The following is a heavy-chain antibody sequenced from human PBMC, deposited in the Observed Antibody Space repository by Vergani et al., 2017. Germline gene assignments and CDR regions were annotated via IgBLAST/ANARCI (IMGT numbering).Heavy chain of an antibody. D-gene: IGHD6-19*01. CDR1: GFTFSSYA. J-gene: IGHJ4*02. CDR3: ARKRALCSGQVDY. V-gene: IGHV3-23*01. CDR2: ISGSGGST. Sequence: EVQLLESGGGLVQPGGSLRLSCAASGFTFSSYAMSWVRQAPGKGLEWVSAISGSGGSTYYADSVKGRFTIARDNSKNTLYLQMNSLRAEDTAVYYCARKRALCSGQVDYWGQGTLVTVSS.